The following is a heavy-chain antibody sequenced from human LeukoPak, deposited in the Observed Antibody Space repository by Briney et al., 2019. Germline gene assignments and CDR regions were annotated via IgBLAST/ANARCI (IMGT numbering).Heavy chain of an antibody. Sequence: SGTLSLTCAVSGGSISSTYWWRWVRQPPGKGLEWIGEIFHSASTNYNPSLKSRVTISVDKSKNQFSLKLSSVTAADTAVYYCARESGYSGPFDSWGQGTLVTVSS. V-gene: IGHV4-4*02. CDR1: GGSISSTYW. D-gene: IGHD5-12*01. CDR2: IFHSAST. CDR3: ARESGYSGPFDS. J-gene: IGHJ4*02.